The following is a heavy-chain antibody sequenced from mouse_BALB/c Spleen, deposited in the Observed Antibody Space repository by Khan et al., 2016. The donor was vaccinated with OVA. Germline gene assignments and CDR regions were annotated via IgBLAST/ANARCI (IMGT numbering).Heavy chain of an antibody. D-gene: IGHD3-3*01. V-gene: IGHV14-3*02. CDR3: ARRARK. J-gene: IGHJ2*03. CDR2: IVPPNGNT. CDR1: GPDIKDTY. Sequence: EVQLQEAGAKLVTSGATVKLSCTSSGPDIKDTYMHWLKQSPAQALEWIVRIVPPNGNTKYDPKFQGKATITADTSSNTAYLQLRSLTTEGTAVYYCARRARKGGQGTSLTGSS.